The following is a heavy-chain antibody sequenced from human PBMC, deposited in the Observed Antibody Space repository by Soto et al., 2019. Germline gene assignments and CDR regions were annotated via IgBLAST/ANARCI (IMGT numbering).Heavy chain of an antibody. CDR3: ARGVGSGSYYNQYNWFDP. Sequence: GASVKVSCKASGYTFTNYGFSWVRQAPGQGLEWMGWISGYNGNTKYAEKFQGRVTMTTDTSTSTAYMELRSLRSDDTAVYYCARGVGSGSYYNQYNWFDPWGQGTLVTVSS. CDR2: ISGYNGNT. J-gene: IGHJ5*02. V-gene: IGHV1-18*01. D-gene: IGHD3-10*01. CDR1: GYTFTNYG.